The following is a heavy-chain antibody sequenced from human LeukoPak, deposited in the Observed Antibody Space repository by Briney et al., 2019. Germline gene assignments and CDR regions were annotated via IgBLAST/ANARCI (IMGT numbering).Heavy chain of an antibody. CDR3: ARGWNSSSWGSWFDP. CDR1: GYTFTSYG. Sequence: ASVKVSCKASGYTFTSYGISWVRQAPGQGLEWMGWISAYNGNTNYAQKLQGRVTMTTDTSTSTAYMELSSLRSEDTAVYCCARGWNSSSWGSWFDPWGQGTLVTVSS. J-gene: IGHJ5*02. D-gene: IGHD6-13*01. CDR2: ISAYNGNT. V-gene: IGHV1-18*01.